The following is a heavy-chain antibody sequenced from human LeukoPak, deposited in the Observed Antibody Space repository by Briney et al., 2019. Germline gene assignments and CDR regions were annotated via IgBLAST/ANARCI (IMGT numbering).Heavy chain of an antibody. J-gene: IGHJ5*02. CDR1: GFTFSSYT. CDR2: ISSSSSYI. CDR3: ARAYGNGRFDP. Sequence: GRSLRLSCAASGFTFSSYTMNWVRQAPGKGLEWVSSISSSSSYIYYADSVKGRFTISRDNAKNSLFLQMNSLRAEDAAVYYCARAYGNGRFDPWGQGTLVTVSS. D-gene: IGHD2-8*01. V-gene: IGHV3-21*01.